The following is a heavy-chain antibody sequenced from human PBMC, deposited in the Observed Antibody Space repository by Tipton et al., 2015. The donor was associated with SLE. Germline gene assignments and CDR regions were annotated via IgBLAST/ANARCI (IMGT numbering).Heavy chain of an antibody. CDR2: IYTSGST. D-gene: IGHD3-3*01. J-gene: IGHJ6*03. V-gene: IGHV4-61*02. CDR1: GGSISSGSYY. CDR3: ARGLGVINFCDRDL. Sequence: TLSLTCTVSGGSISSGSYYWSWIRQPAGKGLEWIGRIYTSGSTNYNPSLKSRVTISVDTSRNQFSLKLSSVTAADTAVYYCARGLGVINFCDRDLWGTGTMFTVSS.